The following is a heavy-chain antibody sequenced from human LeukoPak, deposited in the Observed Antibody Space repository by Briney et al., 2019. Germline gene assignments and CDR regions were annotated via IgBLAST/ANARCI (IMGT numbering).Heavy chain of an antibody. J-gene: IGHJ4*02. CDR3: ARDVLLWFGGDY. Sequence: GGSLRLSCAASGFTFSSYSMNWVRQAPGKGLEWVLSISSSSSYIYYADSMKGRFTISRDNAKNSLYLQMNSLRAEDTAVYYCARDVLLWFGGDYWGQGTLVTVSS. V-gene: IGHV3-21*01. D-gene: IGHD3-10*01. CDR2: ISSSSSYI. CDR1: GFTFSSYS.